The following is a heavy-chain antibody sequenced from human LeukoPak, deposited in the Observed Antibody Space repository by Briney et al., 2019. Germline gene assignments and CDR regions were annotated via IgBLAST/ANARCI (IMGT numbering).Heavy chain of an antibody. J-gene: IGHJ5*02. CDR1: GYTFTGYY. V-gene: IGHV1-2*02. Sequence: ASVKVSCKASGYTFTGYYMHWVRQAPGQGLEWVGWINPNSGGTNYAQKFQGRVTMTRDTSISTAYMELSRLRSDDTAVYYCARSSPPGGIPDDWFDPWGQGTLVTVSS. CDR2: INPNSGGT. D-gene: IGHD1-26*01. CDR3: ARSSPPGGIPDDWFDP.